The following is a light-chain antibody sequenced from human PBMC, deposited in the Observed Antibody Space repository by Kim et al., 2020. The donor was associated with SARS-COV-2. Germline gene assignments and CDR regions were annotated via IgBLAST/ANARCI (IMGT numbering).Light chain of an antibody. CDR2: NND. CDR1: TSNIGRNT. J-gene: IGLJ3*02. Sequence: QRVTISCSGSTSNIGRNTVSWYQHLPGAAPKLLIHNNDQRPSGVPDRFSGSQSGTSASLAISALQADDEAIYYCAAWDDSLSGRGVFGGGTQLTVL. CDR3: AAWDDSLSGRGV. V-gene: IGLV1-44*01.